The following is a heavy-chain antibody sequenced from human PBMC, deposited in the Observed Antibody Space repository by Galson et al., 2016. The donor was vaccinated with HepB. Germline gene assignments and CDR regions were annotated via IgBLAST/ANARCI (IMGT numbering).Heavy chain of an antibody. D-gene: IGHD3-3*01. V-gene: IGHV4-30-2*01. CDR3: ARGNFDSFGSPWFDP. J-gene: IGHJ5*02. CDR2: IYHNGGA. Sequence: TLSLTCAVSGVSMTSGNYPWTWIRQPPGKGLEWIGYIYHNGGAYYNPSLKGRVTMSADTSKSQFSLTLTSVTAADTAVYFCARGNFDSFGSPWFDPWGQGTPVTVSS. CDR1: GVSMTSGNYP.